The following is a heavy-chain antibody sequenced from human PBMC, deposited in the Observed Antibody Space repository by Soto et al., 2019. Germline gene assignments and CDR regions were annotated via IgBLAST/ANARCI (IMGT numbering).Heavy chain of an antibody. CDR2: VTDRGRT. Sequence: QVQLQQWGAGLLRPSETLSLTCAVSGGSFNEYYWTWIRQAPGKGLEWIGEVTDRGRTNHNPSLQCCVDISEDTFRNQFSLRLTSVTAADTAVYYCATSGIFRGVFLPIDSWGQGTLVTVSA. J-gene: IGHJ4*02. CDR3: ATSGIFRGVFLPIDS. D-gene: IGHD2-15*01. V-gene: IGHV4-34*01. CDR1: GGSFNEYY.